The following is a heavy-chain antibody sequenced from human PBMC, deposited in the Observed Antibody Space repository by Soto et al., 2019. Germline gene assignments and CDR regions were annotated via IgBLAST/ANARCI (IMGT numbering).Heavy chain of an antibody. D-gene: IGHD6-19*01. CDR3: ALIHLAVAVSPGFDP. J-gene: IGHJ5*02. Sequence: QVTLKESGPVMVKPTETLTLRCTVSGLSITDSEMGVSWISQPPGQPLEWLDHFDSNSEKSYRTFVKSRLAISKDTSKSQIVLTMTNRDPADTATYYCALIHLAVAVSPGFDPWGQEIPFTVSS. V-gene: IGHV2-26*01. CDR2: FDSNSEK. CDR1: GLSITDSEMG.